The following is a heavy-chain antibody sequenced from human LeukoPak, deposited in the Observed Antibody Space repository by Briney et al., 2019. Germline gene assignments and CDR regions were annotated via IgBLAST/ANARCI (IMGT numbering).Heavy chain of an antibody. J-gene: IGHJ4*02. CDR3: AKVSCGGDCYSPWYYFDY. D-gene: IGHD2-21*01. CDR1: GFTFDDYA. CDR2: ISWDGGST. Sequence: PGGSLRLSCAASGFTFDDYAMHWVRQAPGKGLEWVSLISWDGGSTYYADSVKGRFTISRDNSTNSLYLQMNSLRAEDTALYYCAKVSCGGDCYSPWYYFDYWGQGTLVTVSS. V-gene: IGHV3-43D*04.